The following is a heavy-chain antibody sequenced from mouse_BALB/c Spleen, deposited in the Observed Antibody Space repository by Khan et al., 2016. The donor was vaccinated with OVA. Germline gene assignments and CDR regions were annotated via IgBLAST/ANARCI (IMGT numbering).Heavy chain of an antibody. CDR2: ISYSGNI. V-gene: IGHV3-2*02. CDR1: GYSITTDYA. J-gene: IGHJ2*01. D-gene: IGHD1-1*01. CDR3: ARVYGGDFDY. Sequence: EVQLQESGPGLVKPSQSLSLTCTVTGYSITTDYAWNWIRQFPGNKLEWMGYISYSGNIKYNPSLKSRISITRDTSKNQFFLQLKSVTTEDTARYYCARVYGGDFDYWGQGTTLTVSS.